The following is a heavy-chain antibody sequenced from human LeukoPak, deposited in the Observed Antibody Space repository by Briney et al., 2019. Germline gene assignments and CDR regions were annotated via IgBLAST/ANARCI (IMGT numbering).Heavy chain of an antibody. Sequence: PGGSLRLSCAASGFTFSSHWMSWLRQAPGKGLEWVANINQDGSVKYYVDSVKGRFTISRDNAKSSLYLQINSLRAEDSAVYYCAREGDYTWSFLIWGQGTMVTVSS. CDR3: AREGDYTWSFLI. J-gene: IGHJ3*02. D-gene: IGHD1-26*01. CDR1: GFTFSSHW. V-gene: IGHV3-7*01. CDR2: INQDGSVK.